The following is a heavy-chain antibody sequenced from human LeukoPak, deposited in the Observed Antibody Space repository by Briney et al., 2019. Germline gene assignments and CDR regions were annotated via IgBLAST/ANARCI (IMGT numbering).Heavy chain of an antibody. CDR2: ISYDGSNK. CDR1: GFTFSSYG. CDR3: AKDPWDY. J-gene: IGHJ4*02. V-gene: IGHV3-30*18. Sequence: PGGSLRLSCAASGFTFSSYGMHWVRQAPGKGLEWVAVISYDGSNKYYADSVKGRFTISRDNSKNTLYLQMNSLRAEDTAVYYCAKDPWDYWGQRTLVTVSS.